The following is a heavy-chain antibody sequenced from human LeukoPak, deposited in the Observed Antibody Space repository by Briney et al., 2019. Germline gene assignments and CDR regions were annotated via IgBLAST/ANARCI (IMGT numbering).Heavy chain of an antibody. J-gene: IGHJ5*02. CDR2: INAGNGNT. CDR3: AILFYYDSRDNWFDP. Sequence: GASVKVSCKASGYTFTSYAMHWVRQAPGQRLEWMGWINAGNGNTKYSQKFQGRVTMTGDTSTSTVYMELSSLRSEDTAVYYCAILFYYDSRDNWFDPWGQGTLVTVSS. D-gene: IGHD3-22*01. CDR1: GYTFTSYA. V-gene: IGHV1-3*01.